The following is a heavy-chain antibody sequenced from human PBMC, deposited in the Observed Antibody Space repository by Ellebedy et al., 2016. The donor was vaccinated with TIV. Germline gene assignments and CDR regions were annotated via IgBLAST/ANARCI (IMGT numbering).Heavy chain of an antibody. J-gene: IGHJ6*02. D-gene: IGHD3-9*01. CDR3: ARDTSRNYDILTGYYTPYYYGMGV. V-gene: IGHV3-21*01. Sequence: GGSLRLSXAASGFTFSNYSMNWVRQAPGKGLEWVSSISSSSSYIYYADSVKGRFIISRDNAKNSLYLQMNSLRAEDTAGYYCARDTSRNYDILTGYYTPYYYGMGVWGQGTTVTVSS. CDR1: GFTFSNYS. CDR2: ISSSSSYI.